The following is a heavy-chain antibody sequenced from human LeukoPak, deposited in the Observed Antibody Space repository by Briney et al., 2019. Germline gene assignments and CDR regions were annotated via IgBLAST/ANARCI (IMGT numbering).Heavy chain of an antibody. J-gene: IGHJ4*02. Sequence: ASVKVSCKASGYTFTGYYMHWVRQAPGQGLEWMGWINPDSGGTNYAQKFQGRVTMTRDTSISTAYMELSRLRSDDTAVYYCARSPCSGGSCYPEYFDYWGQGTLVTVSS. V-gene: IGHV1-2*02. CDR2: INPDSGGT. CDR1: GYTFTGYY. CDR3: ARSPCSGGSCYPEYFDY. D-gene: IGHD2-15*01.